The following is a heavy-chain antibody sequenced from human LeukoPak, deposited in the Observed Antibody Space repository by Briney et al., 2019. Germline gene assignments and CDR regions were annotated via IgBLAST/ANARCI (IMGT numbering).Heavy chain of an antibody. V-gene: IGHV3-23*01. J-gene: IGHJ4*02. CDR3: AKDGRYSSGSYFDY. Sequence: GGSLRLSCAASGFTFSSYAMTWVRQASGKGLEWVSAISSSGGSTYYADSVKGRFTISRDNFKNTLYLQMNSLRAEDTAVYYCAKDGRYSSGSYFDYWGQGTLVTVSS. D-gene: IGHD6-19*01. CDR1: GFTFSSYA. CDR2: ISSSGGST.